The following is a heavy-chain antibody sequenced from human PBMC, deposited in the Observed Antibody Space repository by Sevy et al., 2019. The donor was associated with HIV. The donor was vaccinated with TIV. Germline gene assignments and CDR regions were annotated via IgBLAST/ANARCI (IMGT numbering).Heavy chain of an antibody. Sequence: SETLSLTCTVSGDSIRRSDDYWGWIRQPPEKGLEWIGSVYSSGSSYSNPSFKCRVTMSIDTSRNLFSLKLTSVTAADTALYYCARSPIAASGAKFDTWGPGTLVTVSS. V-gene: IGHV4-39*01. J-gene: IGHJ5*02. CDR3: ARSPIAASGAKFDT. D-gene: IGHD3-16*01. CDR2: VYSSGSS. CDR1: GDSIRRSDDY.